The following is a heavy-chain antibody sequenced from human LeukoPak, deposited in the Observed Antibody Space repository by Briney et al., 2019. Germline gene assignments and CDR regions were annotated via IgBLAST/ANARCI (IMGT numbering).Heavy chain of an antibody. J-gene: IGHJ4*02. CDR3: ARGHSLAYYDFWSGYYTGRYFDY. Sequence: ASVKVSCKASGYTFTVYYMHWVRQAPGQGLEWMGWINPNSGGTNYAQKFQGRVTMTRDTSISTAYMELSRLRSDDTAVYYCARGHSLAYYDFWSGYYTGRYFDYWGQGTLVTVSS. CDR2: INPNSGGT. V-gene: IGHV1-2*02. CDR1: GYTFTVYY. D-gene: IGHD3-3*01.